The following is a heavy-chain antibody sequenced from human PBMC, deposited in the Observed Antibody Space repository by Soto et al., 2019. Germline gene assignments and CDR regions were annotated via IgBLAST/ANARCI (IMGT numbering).Heavy chain of an antibody. J-gene: IGHJ6*02. CDR2: MSPNSGAT. Sequence: ASVKVSCKASGYTFTSYYINWVRQATGQGLEWMGWMSPNSGATGYAQKFQGRVTMTRDTSISTAYMELSNLRSEDTAIYYCARGVDAGVDVWGQGTTVTVSS. CDR3: ARGVDAGVDV. D-gene: IGHD1-1*01. V-gene: IGHV1-8*01. CDR1: GYTFTSYY.